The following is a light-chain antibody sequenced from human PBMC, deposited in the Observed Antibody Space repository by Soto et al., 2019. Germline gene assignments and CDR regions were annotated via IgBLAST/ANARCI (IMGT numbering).Light chain of an antibody. CDR2: GAS. Sequence: EIVLTQSPGTLSLPPGERATLSCRASQSVSSSHLTWYQQKPGQAPRLLIYGASTRATGIPDRFSGSGSGTDFTLTISRLEPEDCAVYYCQQYTSSGITFGQGTKVESK. CDR3: QQYTSSGIT. V-gene: IGKV3-20*01. CDR1: QSVSSSH. J-gene: IGKJ1*01.